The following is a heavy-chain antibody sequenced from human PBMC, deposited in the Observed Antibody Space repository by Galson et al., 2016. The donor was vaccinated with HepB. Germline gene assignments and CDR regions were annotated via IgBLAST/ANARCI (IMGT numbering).Heavy chain of an antibody. CDR1: GFTFGDYY. Sequence: SLRLSCAASGFTFGDYYMPWIRQAPGKGLEWVSYISTSGTNTYYADSVKGRFTISRDNAKNSLYVQMTSLRVEDTALYYCARDPGYITAAPFFDYWGQGTLVTVSS. CDR3: ARDPGYITAAPFFDY. CDR2: ISTSGTNT. J-gene: IGHJ4*02. V-gene: IGHV3-11*04. D-gene: IGHD5-24*01.